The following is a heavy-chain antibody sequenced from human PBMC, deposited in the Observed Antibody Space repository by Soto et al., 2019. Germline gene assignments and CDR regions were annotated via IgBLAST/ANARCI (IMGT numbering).Heavy chain of an antibody. CDR2: FDPEDGET. D-gene: IGHD1-26*01. CDR1: GYTLTELS. CDR3: ATDISVMVGAYGSLDAFDI. J-gene: IGHJ3*02. V-gene: IGHV1-24*01. Sequence: GASVKVSCKVSGYTLTELSMHWVRQAPGKGLEWMGGFDPEDGETIYAQKFQGRVTMTEDTSTDTAYMELSSLRSEDTAVYYCATDISVMVGAYGSLDAFDIWGQGTMVTVSS.